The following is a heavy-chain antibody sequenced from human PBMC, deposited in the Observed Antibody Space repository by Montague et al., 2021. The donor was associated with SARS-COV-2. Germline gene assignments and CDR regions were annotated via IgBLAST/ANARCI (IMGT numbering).Heavy chain of an antibody. Sequence: LSLSCAASGFTFSSYAMHWVRQAPGKGLEWVAVISYDGSNKYYADSVKGRFTISRDNSKNPLYLQMNSLRAEDTAVYYCATGRGGGYYYGMDVWGQGTTVTVSS. CDR3: ATGRGGGYYYGMDV. V-gene: IGHV3-30-3*01. J-gene: IGHJ6*02. CDR2: ISYDGSNK. CDR1: GFTFSSYA. D-gene: IGHD3-16*01.